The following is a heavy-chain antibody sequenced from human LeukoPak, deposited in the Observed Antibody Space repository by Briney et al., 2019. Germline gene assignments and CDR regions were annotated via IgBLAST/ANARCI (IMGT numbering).Heavy chain of an antibody. D-gene: IGHD3-10*01. J-gene: IGHJ4*02. CDR3: ARYGSGTQIDY. V-gene: IGHV3-23*01. CDR2: ISGSGGST. CDR1: GYTFSSYA. Sequence: GGSLRLSCTASGYTFSSYAMSWVRQAPGKGLKWVSAISGSGGSTYYADSVKGRFTISRDNSKNTLYLQMNSLRAEDTAVYYCARYGSGTQIDYWGQGTLVTVSS.